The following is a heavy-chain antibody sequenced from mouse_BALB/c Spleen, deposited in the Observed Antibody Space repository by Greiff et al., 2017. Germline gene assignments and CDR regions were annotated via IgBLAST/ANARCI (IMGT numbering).Heavy chain of an antibody. J-gene: IGHJ4*01. CDR1: GFAFSSYD. CDR2: ISSGGGST. V-gene: IGHV5-12-1*01. Sequence: DVMLVESGGGLVKPGGSLKLSCAASGFAFSSYDMSWVRQTPEKRLEWVAYISSGGGSTYYPDTVKGRFTISRDNAKNTLYLQMSSLKSEDTAMYYCARHRYGGNYYAMDYWGQGTSVTVSS. D-gene: IGHD2-12*01. CDR3: ARHRYGGNYYAMDY.